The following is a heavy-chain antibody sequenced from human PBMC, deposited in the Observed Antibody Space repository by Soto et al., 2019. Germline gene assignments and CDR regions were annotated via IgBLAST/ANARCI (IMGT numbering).Heavy chain of an antibody. Sequence: EVQLLESGAGLVQPGGSLRLSCAASGFTFTTYAMTWVRQAPGKGLEWVSAISGSGGSTYYADSVKGRFTISRDNSKNMPYLQMNSLRAEDTAVYYCAKNWDTTFSSSSHWCQGTLVTVSS. J-gene: IGHJ4*02. CDR1: GFTFTTYA. CDR2: ISGSGGST. CDR3: AKNWDTTFSSSSH. D-gene: IGHD6-6*01. V-gene: IGHV3-23*01.